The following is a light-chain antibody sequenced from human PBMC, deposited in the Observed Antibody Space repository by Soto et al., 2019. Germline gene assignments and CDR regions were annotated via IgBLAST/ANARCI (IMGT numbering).Light chain of an antibody. Sequence: QSALTQPRSVSGSPGQSVTISCTGTSSDVGGYNYVSWYQQHPGKAPKLMIYDVSKRPSGVPDRFSGSKSGNTASLTISELQAEDQADYYCCSDAGSYVFGTGTKLTVL. V-gene: IGLV2-11*01. CDR2: DVS. CDR1: SSDVGGYNY. CDR3: CSDAGSYV. J-gene: IGLJ1*01.